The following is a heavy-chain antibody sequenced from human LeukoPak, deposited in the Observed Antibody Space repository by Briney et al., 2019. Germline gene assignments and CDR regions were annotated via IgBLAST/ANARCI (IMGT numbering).Heavy chain of an antibody. V-gene: IGHV4-4*02. J-gene: IGHJ5*02. CDR3: AREPRGIAVAGTGWFDP. D-gene: IGHD6-19*01. CDR2: IYHGGST. Sequence: SGTLSLTCAVSGDSISSSNWWSWVRQPPGKGLEWIGEIYHGGSTNYNPSLKSRVTISVDTSKNQFSLKLSSVTAADTAVYYCAREPRGIAVAGTGWFDPWGQGTLVTVSS. CDR1: GDSISSSNW.